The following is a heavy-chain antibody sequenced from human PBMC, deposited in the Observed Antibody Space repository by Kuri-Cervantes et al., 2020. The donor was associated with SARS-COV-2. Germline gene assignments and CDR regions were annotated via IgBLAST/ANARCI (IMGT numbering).Heavy chain of an antibody. V-gene: IGHV4-61*10. D-gene: IGHD3-3*01. CDR1: GVPVTGGSYF. Sequence: GSLRLSCAVSGVPVTGGSYFWAWIRQPAGKGLEWIGHLDTSGSTNYNPSLKSRVTISVDTSKNQFSLKLSSVTAADTAVYYCARYSREWLQINPDALDIWGQGTMVTVSS. J-gene: IGHJ3*02. CDR2: LDTSGST. CDR3: ARYSREWLQINPDALDI.